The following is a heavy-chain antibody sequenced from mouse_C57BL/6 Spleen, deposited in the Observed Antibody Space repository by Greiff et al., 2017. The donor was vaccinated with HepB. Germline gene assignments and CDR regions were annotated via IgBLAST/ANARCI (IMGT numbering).Heavy chain of an antibody. CDR2: INPSTGGT. CDR3: ARCPYSYWYFDV. J-gene: IGHJ1*03. CDR1: GYSFSGYY. V-gene: IGHV1-42*01. Sequence: VHVKQSGPELVKPGASVKISCKASGYSFSGYYMNWVKQSPEKSLEWIGEINPSTGGTTYNQKFKAKATLTVDKSSSTAYMQLKSLTSEDSAVYYCARCPYSYWYFDVWGTGTTVTVSS. D-gene: IGHD2-10*01.